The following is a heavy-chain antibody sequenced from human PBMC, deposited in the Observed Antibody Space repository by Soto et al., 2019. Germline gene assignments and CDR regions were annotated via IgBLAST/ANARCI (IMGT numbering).Heavy chain of an antibody. J-gene: IGHJ6*02. CDR2: ITETGGDT. CDR3: TRASSDRNHMEV. V-gene: IGHV3-23*01. CDR1: GFTFGNFV. Sequence: GGSLRLSCAASGFTFGNFVMRWVRQTPGKGLEWVSTITETGGDTYYTDSVKGRFTISRDNSKSTLYLQTTSLRAEDTALYYCTRASSDRNHMEVWGPGTTVTVSS.